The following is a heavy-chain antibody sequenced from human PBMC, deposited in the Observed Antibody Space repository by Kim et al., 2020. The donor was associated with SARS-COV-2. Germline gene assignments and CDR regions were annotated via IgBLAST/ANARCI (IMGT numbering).Heavy chain of an antibody. Sequence: GGSLRLSCAASGFTFSSYSMNWVRQAPGKGLEWVSYISSSSSTIYYADSVKGRLTISRDNAKNSLYLQMNSLRDEDTAVYYCARTTYYSSSWNYGMDVWGQGTTVTVSS. V-gene: IGHV3-48*02. CDR3: ARTTYYSSSWNYGMDV. CDR2: ISSSSSTI. J-gene: IGHJ6*02. CDR1: GFTFSSYS. D-gene: IGHD6-13*01.